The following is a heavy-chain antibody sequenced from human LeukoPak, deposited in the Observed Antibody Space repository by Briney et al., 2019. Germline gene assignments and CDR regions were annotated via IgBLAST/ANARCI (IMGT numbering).Heavy chain of an antibody. Sequence: SETLSLTCTVSGGSISSYSWSWIRLPPGKGLEWIGYIYYSGSTNYSPSLKSRVTISVDTSKNQFSLKLSSVTAADTAVYYCATYTNRLHYWGQGTLVTVSS. V-gene: IGHV4-59*01. CDR1: GGSISSYS. CDR2: IYYSGST. D-gene: IGHD2-8*01. J-gene: IGHJ4*02. CDR3: ATYTNRLHY.